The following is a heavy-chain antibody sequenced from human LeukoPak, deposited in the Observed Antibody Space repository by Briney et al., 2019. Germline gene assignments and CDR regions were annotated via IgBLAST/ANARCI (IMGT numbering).Heavy chain of an antibody. J-gene: IGHJ3*02. Sequence: SVKVSCKASGYTFTSYGISWVRQAPGQGLEWMGGIIPIFGTANYAQKFQGRVTITTDESTSTAYMELSSLRSEDTAVYYCARGGAYDAFDIWGQGTMVTVSS. CDR3: ARGGAYDAFDI. V-gene: IGHV1-69*05. CDR1: GYTFTSYG. CDR2: IIPIFGTA. D-gene: IGHD3-16*01.